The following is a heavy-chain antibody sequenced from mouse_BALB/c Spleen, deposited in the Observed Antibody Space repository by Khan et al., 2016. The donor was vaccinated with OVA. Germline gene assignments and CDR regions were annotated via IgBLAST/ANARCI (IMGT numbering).Heavy chain of an antibody. Sequence: QVQLQQSGAELVKPGASVRLSCKASGYSFTSYYLYWVKQRPGQGLEWIGDINPSNGGTNFNEKFKIKATLTVEKSSSTAYMQLSSLTSEDSAVYYCTRSGYGTFAYWGRGTLVTVSA. V-gene: IGHV1S81*02. CDR2: INPSNGGT. CDR1: GYSFTSYY. D-gene: IGHD2-1*01. CDR3: TRSGYGTFAY. J-gene: IGHJ3*01.